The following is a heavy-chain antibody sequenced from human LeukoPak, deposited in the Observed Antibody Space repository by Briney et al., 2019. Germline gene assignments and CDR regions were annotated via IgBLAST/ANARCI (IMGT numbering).Heavy chain of an antibody. CDR1: GGSISSYY. J-gene: IGHJ4*02. D-gene: IGHD3-22*01. CDR3: ARHTNYYDSSGLDY. Sequence: SETLSLTCTVSGGSISSYYWSWIRQPPGKGLEWIGYIYYSGTTNYNSSLKSRVTISVDTSKNQISLKLSSVTAADTAVYYCARHTNYYDSSGLDYWGQGTLVTVYS. CDR2: IYYSGTT. V-gene: IGHV4-59*08.